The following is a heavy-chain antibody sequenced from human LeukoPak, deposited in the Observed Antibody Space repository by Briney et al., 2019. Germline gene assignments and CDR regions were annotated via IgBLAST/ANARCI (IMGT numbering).Heavy chain of an antibody. CDR3: ATDNYYYYGMDV. Sequence: SQTLSLTRTVSGGSISSGSYYWNWIRQPAGKGLEWIGRIYTSGSTNYNPSLKSRVTISVDTSKNQFSLKLSSVTAADTAVYYCATDNYYYYGMDVWGQGTTVTVSS. CDR1: GGSISSGSYY. CDR2: IYTSGST. V-gene: IGHV4-61*02. J-gene: IGHJ6*02.